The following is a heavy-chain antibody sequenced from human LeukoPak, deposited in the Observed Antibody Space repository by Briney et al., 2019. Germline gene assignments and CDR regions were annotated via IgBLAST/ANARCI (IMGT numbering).Heavy chain of an antibody. CDR1: AFTFSSYA. CDR2: ISRSGSNI. V-gene: IGHV3-48*03. D-gene: IGHD1-1*01. Sequence: PGGSLRLSCAASAFTFSSYAMNWVRQAPGKGLEWVLYISRSGSNIYYADSVRGRFTISRDNAQNSLYLQMTSLRAEDTAVYYCARRGGDWNYFDYWGQGTLVTVSS. CDR3: ARRGGDWNYFDY. J-gene: IGHJ4*02.